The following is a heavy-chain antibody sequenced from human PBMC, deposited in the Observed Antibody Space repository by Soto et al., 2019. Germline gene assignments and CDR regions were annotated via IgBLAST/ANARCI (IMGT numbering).Heavy chain of an antibody. CDR2: ISSSSSYI. CDR3: AKVKISTSSCNWFDP. Sequence: GGSLRLSCAASGFTFSSYSMNWVRQAPGKGLEWVSSISSSSSYIYYADSVKGRFTTSRDNAKNSLYLQMNSLRAEDTAVYYCAKVKISTSSCNWFDPWGQGT. V-gene: IGHV3-21*04. D-gene: IGHD2-2*01. J-gene: IGHJ5*02. CDR1: GFTFSSYS.